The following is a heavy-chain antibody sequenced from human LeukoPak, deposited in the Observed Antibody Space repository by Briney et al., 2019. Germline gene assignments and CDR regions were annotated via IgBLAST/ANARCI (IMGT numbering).Heavy chain of an antibody. CDR3: AARSDSSSWYRLDP. CDR1: GGSISNYY. D-gene: IGHD6-13*01. Sequence: SETLSLTCTVSGGSISNYYWSWIRQPPGKGLEWIAFIYYSGSTNYNPSLRSRVTISVDTSKNQFSLKLSSVTAADTAVYYCAARSDSSSWYRLDPWGQGTLVTVSS. CDR2: IYYSGST. V-gene: IGHV4-59*01. J-gene: IGHJ5*02.